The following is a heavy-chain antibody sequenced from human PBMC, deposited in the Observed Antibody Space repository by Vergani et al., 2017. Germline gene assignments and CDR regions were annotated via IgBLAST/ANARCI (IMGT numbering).Heavy chain of an antibody. V-gene: IGHV3-23*01. CDR3: AKVGRSEVAGTFGAFDI. D-gene: IGHD6-19*01. CDR1: GFTFTAHG. J-gene: IGHJ3*02. Sequence: VQLLESGGGSAQPGESLRLSCVASGFTFTAHGLNWVRQAPGKGLEWVSGISGQNFRTHYADSVKGRFTISRDDSKNTLFLHMNSLRPEDTAVYYCAKVGRSEVAGTFGAFDIWGQGTMVTVSS. CDR2: ISGQNFRT.